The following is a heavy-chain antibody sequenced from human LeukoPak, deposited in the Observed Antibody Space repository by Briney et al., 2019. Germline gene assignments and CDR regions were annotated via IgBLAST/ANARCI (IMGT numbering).Heavy chain of an antibody. CDR1: GFTFSTYG. Sequence: GGSLRLSCAASGFTFSTYGMHWVRQAPGKGLEWVAVVWYDGSSKYYADSVKGRFTISRDNSKNTLYLQMNSLRAEDTAVYYCAKDDGVTTRGWYFDYWGQGTLVTVSS. D-gene: IGHD2-21*02. V-gene: IGHV3-33*06. J-gene: IGHJ4*02. CDR3: AKDDGVTTRGWYFDY. CDR2: VWYDGSSK.